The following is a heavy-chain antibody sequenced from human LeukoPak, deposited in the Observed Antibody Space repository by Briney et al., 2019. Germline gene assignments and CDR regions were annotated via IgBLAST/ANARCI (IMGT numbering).Heavy chain of an antibody. Sequence: PGGSLRLSCAPSGFTFSSDAMSWVRQAPGKGREWVSAISGSGGSTYYADSVKGRFTISRDNSTNTLYLQMNSLRAEDTTVYYCAKWVRTGITHFDYWGQGTLVTVSS. J-gene: IGHJ4*02. CDR1: GFTFSSDA. CDR3: AKWVRTGITHFDY. CDR2: ISGSGGST. V-gene: IGHV3-23*01. D-gene: IGHD4-23*01.